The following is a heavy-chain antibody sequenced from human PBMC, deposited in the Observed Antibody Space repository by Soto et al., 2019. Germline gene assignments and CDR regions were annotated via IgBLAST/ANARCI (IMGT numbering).Heavy chain of an antibody. J-gene: IGHJ6*03. D-gene: IGHD5-18*01. CDR3: ARTRGYSYGLPQYYYMDV. CDR2: IYYSGST. CDR1: GGSISISYFY. Sequence: PSETLSLTCSVSGGSISISYFYWVWDRQSPGRGLEWIGYIYYSGSTNYNPSLKSRVTISVDTSKNQFSLKLSSVTAADTAVYYCARTRGYSYGLPQYYYMDVWGKGTTVTVSS. V-gene: IGHV4-61*05.